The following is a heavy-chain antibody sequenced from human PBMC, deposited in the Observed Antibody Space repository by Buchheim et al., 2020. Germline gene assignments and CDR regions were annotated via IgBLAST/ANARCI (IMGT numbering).Heavy chain of an antibody. V-gene: IGHV3-23*01. D-gene: IGHD2-2*01. Sequence: EVQLLESGGGLVQPGGSLRLSCAASGFTFSSYATSWVRQAPGKGLEWVSAISGSGGSTYYADSVKGRFTISRDNSKNTLYLQMNSLRAEDTAVYYCAKVRRDIVVVPAAKGSYYFDYWGQGTL. CDR3: AKVRRDIVVVPAAKGSYYFDY. J-gene: IGHJ4*02. CDR1: GFTFSSYA. CDR2: ISGSGGST.